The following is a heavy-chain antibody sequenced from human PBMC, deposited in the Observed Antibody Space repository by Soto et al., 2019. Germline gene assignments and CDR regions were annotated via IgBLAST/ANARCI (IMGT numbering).Heavy chain of an antibody. CDR2: IDGSGTKT. CDR3: PTVPPRPQYYIFGRYGRAV. V-gene: IGHV3-23*01. CDR1: GFTFNTYA. Sequence: PGGSLRLSCAASGFTFNTYAMSWVRQAPGKGLEWVSCIDGSGTKTYYPDSVKGRFTISRDNSKNTLYLQMNSLKTEDTAVYYCPTVPPRPQYYIFGRYGRAVGGQGTRFTAPS. J-gene: IGHJ6*02. D-gene: IGHD3-3*02.